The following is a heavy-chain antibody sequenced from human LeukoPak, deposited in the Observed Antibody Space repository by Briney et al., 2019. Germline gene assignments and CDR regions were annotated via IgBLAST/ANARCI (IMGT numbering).Heavy chain of an antibody. J-gene: IGHJ5*02. V-gene: IGHV3-11*01. CDR2: ISSSGSTI. D-gene: IGHD6-13*01. CDR1: GFTFSDYY. CDR3: AGARHSSSWYLNWFDP. Sequence: GGSLRLSCAASGFTFSDYYMSWIRQAPGKGLEWVSDISSSGSTIYYADSVKGRFTISRDNVKNSLYLQMNSLRAEDTAVYYCAGARHSSSWYLNWFDPCGQGTLVTVPS.